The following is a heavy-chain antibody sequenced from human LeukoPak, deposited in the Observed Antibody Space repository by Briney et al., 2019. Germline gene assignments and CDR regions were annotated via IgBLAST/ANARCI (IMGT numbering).Heavy chain of an antibody. J-gene: IGHJ4*02. CDR2: MNPNSGNT. D-gene: IGHD3-10*01. V-gene: IGHV1-8*01. CDR3: ARGLTYLWFGELEFDY. CDR1: GYTFTSYD. Sequence: GASVKVSCKASGYTFTSYDINWVRQATGQGLEWMGWMNPNSGNTGYAQKLQGRVTMTTDTSTSTAYMELRSLRSDDTAVYYCARGLTYLWFGELEFDYWGQGTLVTVSS.